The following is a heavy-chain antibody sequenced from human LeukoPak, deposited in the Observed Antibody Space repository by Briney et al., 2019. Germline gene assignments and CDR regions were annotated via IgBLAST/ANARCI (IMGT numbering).Heavy chain of an antibody. CDR1: GFTFSSYA. V-gene: IGHV3-23*01. CDR3: AKRPAYSYGAYFDY. Sequence: PGGSLRLSCAASGFTFSSYAMSWVRQAPGKGLEWVSAISGSGGSTYYADSVKGRSTISRDNSKNTLYLQMNSLRAEDTAVYYCAKRPAYSYGAYFDYWGQGTLVTVSS. J-gene: IGHJ4*02. CDR2: ISGSGGST. D-gene: IGHD5-18*01.